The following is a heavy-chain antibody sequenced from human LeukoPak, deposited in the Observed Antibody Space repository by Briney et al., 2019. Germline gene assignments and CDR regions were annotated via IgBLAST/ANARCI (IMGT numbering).Heavy chain of an antibody. CDR3: ARVVDSGARI. Sequence: SVKVSCKASGGTFSSYAISWVRQAPGQGLEWMGRIIPILGIANYAQKFQGRVTITADKSTSTAYMELSSLRSEDTAEYYCARVVDSGARIWGQGTMVTVSS. V-gene: IGHV1-69*04. CDR2: IIPILGIA. J-gene: IGHJ3*02. D-gene: IGHD3-10*01. CDR1: GGTFSSYA.